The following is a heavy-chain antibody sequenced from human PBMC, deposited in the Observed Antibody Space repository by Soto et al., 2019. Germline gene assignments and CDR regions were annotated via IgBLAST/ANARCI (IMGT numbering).Heavy chain of an antibody. CDR2: IIPILGTA. D-gene: IGHD3-22*01. CDR1: GGTFSSYA. J-gene: IGHJ6*02. V-gene: IGHV1-69*13. Sequence: SLKVSCKASGGTFSSYAISWVRQAPGQGLEGMGGIIPILGTANYAQKFQSRVTTTAHESTSTAYKELSSMRYEETAGYYCSKGGYYYDSSGYPYYYYYGMDVWGQGTTVTVSS. CDR3: SKGGYYYDSSGYPYYYYYGMDV.